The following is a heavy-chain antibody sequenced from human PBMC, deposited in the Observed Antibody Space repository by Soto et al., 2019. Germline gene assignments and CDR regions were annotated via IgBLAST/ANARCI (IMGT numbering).Heavy chain of an antibody. CDR1: GGSISSYY. V-gene: IGHV4-59*01. CDR3: ARVVRYCSGGSCYSVSPWFDP. CDR2: IYYSGST. Sequence: QVQLQESGPGLVKPSETLSLTCTVSGGSISSYYWSWIRQPPGKGLEWIGYIYYSGSTNYNPSLMSRVTISVDTSKNQFSLKLSSVTAADTAVYYCARVVRYCSGGSCYSVSPWFDPWGQGTLVTVSS. D-gene: IGHD2-15*01. J-gene: IGHJ5*02.